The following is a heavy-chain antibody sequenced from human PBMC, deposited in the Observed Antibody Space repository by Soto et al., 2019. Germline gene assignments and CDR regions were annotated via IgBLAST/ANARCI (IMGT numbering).Heavy chain of an antibody. Sequence: GGSLRLSCTGSGFNFGNCAMSWVRQAPGKGPEWVGFIRSETYGGTPDYAASLRGRFTISRDDSKSIAYLEINSLQTDDTAVYYCTRYYYASSGYYVYWGQGTLVTVSS. J-gene: IGHJ4*02. D-gene: IGHD3-22*01. V-gene: IGHV3-49*04. CDR2: IRSETYGGTP. CDR1: GFNFGNCA. CDR3: TRYYYASSGYYVY.